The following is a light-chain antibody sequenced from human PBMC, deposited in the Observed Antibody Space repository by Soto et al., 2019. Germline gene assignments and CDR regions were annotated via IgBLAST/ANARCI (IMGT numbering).Light chain of an antibody. V-gene: IGKV3-20*01. CDR3: QQYGSSPPYT. CDR1: QSVSSSY. CDR2: GAS. J-gene: IGKJ2*01. Sequence: EIVLTQSPGTLSLSPGERATLSCRASQSVSSSYLAWYQQKPGQAPRLLIYGASSSATGIPDRFSGSGSGTDSTLTISRLEPEDFAVYYCQQYGSSPPYTFGQGTKLEIK.